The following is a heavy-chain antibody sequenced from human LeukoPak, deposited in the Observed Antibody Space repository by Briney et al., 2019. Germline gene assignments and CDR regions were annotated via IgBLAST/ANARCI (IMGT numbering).Heavy chain of an antibody. Sequence: PGGSLRLSCAASGFTFSSYAMHWVRQAPGKGLEWVAVISYDGSNKYYADSVKGRFTISRDNSKNTLYLQMNSLRAEDTAVYYCAKDTSYSGPDAFDIWGQGTMVTVSS. CDR2: ISYDGSNK. D-gene: IGHD2-15*01. V-gene: IGHV3-30*04. J-gene: IGHJ3*02. CDR1: GFTFSSYA. CDR3: AKDTSYSGPDAFDI.